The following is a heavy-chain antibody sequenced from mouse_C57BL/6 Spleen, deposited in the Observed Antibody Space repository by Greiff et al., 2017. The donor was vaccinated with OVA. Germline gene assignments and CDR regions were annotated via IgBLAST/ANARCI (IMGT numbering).Heavy chain of an antibody. CDR2: IDPSDSET. D-gene: IGHD2-2*01. J-gene: IGHJ4*01. CDR1: GYTFTSYW. CDR3: ARVMVDYAMDY. Sequence: QVQLQQPGAELVRPGSSVKLSCKASGYTFTSYWMHWVKQRPIQGLEWIGNIDPSDSETHYNQKFKDKATLTVDKSSSTAYMQLSSLTSEDSAVYYCARVMVDYAMDYWGQGTSVTVSS. V-gene: IGHV1-52*01.